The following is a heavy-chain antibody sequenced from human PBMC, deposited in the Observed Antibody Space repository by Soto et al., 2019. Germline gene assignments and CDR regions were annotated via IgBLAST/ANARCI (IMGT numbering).Heavy chain of an antibody. D-gene: IGHD2-2*01. V-gene: IGHV4-30-2*01. J-gene: IGHJ4*02. CDR1: GGSISSGGYS. CDR2: IYHSGIT. Sequence: PSETLSLTCAVSGGSISSGGYSWSWIRQPPGKGLEWFGYIYHSGITYYNPSLKSRVTISVDRSKNQFSLKLSSVTAADTAVYYCARVGGVVPAAIDYWGQGTLVTVSS. CDR3: ARVGGVVPAAIDY.